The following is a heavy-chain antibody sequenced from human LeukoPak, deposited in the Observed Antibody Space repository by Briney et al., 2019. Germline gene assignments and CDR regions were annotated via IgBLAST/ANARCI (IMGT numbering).Heavy chain of an antibody. CDR2: IYHSGST. J-gene: IGHJ4*02. CDR3: ARDQGDGYNWYFDY. D-gene: IGHD5-24*01. CDR1: GGSISSGGYS. Sequence: SETLSLTCAVSGGSISSGGYSWSWIRQPPGKGLEWVGYIYHSGSTYYNPSLKSRVTISVDRSKNQFSLKLSSVTAADTAVYYCARDQGDGYNWYFDYWGQGTLVTVSS. V-gene: IGHV4-30-2*01.